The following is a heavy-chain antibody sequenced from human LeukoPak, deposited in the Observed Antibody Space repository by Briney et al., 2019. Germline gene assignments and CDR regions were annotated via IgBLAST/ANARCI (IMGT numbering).Heavy chain of an antibody. J-gene: IGHJ4*02. Sequence: GRSLRLSCAASGFTFDDYAMHWVRQAPGKGLEWVSGISWNSGSIGYADSVKGRFTISRDSAKNSLYLQMNSLRAEDMALYYCAKGYCSSTSCRFDYWGQGALVTVSS. CDR2: ISWNSGSI. V-gene: IGHV3-9*03. D-gene: IGHD2-2*01. CDR1: GFTFDDYA. CDR3: AKGYCSSTSCRFDY.